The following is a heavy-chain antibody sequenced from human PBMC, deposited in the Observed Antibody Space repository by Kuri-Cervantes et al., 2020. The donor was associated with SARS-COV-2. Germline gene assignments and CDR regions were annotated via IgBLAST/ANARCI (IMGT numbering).Heavy chain of an antibody. J-gene: IGHJ6*01. V-gene: IGHV4-59*01. CDR2: IKNSGST. CDR1: GGFNSTYY. D-gene: IGHD2-21*01. Sequence: SETLSLTCTVSGGFNSTYYWSWIRQPPGKGLEWIGYIKNSGSTNYNPSLKGRVTISVDTSKNHFSLKLSSVTAADTAVYYCAKDGLIAIGATGMDVWGQGNTVNGSS. CDR3: AKDGLIAIGATGMDV.